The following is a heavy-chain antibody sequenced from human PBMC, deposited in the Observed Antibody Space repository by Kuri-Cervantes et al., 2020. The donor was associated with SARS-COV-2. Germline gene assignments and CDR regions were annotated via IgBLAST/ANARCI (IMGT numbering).Heavy chain of an antibody. CDR3: ATTMHELWEYYMDV. J-gene: IGHJ6*03. D-gene: IGHD1-26*01. CDR1: GFTFSSYW. V-gene: IGHV3-7*01. CDR2: IKQDGSEK. Sequence: GGSLRLSCAASGFTFSSYWMSWVRQAPGKGLEWVANIKQDGSEKYYVDSVKGRFTISRDNAKNTLYLQMNSLRAEDTAVYYCATTMHELWEYYMDVWGKGTTVTVSS.